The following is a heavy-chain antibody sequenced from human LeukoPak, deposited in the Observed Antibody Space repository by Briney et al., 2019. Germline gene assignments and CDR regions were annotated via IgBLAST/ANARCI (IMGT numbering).Heavy chain of an antibody. CDR1: GFTFSSFG. V-gene: IGHV3-48*04. CDR3: AREIAAFADY. CDR2: ISSSGSTI. J-gene: IGHJ4*02. Sequence: GGSLRLSCAGSGFTFSSFGMHWVRQAPGKGLEWVSYISSSGSTIYYADSVKGRFTISRDNAKNSLYLQMNSLRAEDTAVYYCAREIAAFADYWGQGTLVTVSS. D-gene: IGHD6-6*01.